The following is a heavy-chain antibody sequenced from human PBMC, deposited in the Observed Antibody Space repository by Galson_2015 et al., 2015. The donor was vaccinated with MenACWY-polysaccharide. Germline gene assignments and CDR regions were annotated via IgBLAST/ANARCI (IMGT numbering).Heavy chain of an antibody. CDR1: GFTLTDHY. D-gene: IGHD3-22*01. Sequence: QSGAEVKKPGESLRISCTASGFTLTDHYIHWVRQAPGQGLEWMGRINPDSGDTAFAQKFQGRVTLTRDTSITTVYMELSRLTSDDTAAYFCASPRESGAYYYPFDFWGQGTLVTVSS. CDR2: INPDSGDT. J-gene: IGHJ4*02. V-gene: IGHV1-2*06. CDR3: ASPRESGAYYYPFDF.